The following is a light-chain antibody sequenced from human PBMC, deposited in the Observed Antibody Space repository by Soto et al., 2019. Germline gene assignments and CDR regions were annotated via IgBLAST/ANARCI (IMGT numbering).Light chain of an antibody. Sequence: DIQMTQSPSTLSASVGDRVTITCRASQSIRRWLAWYQQKPGKAPKPLIYDASNLQSGVPSRFSGSAYGTEFTLTISSLQPDDFATYYCQQYDSYSWTFGQGTKVEIK. CDR1: QSIRRW. J-gene: IGKJ1*01. V-gene: IGKV1-5*01. CDR2: DAS. CDR3: QQYDSYSWT.